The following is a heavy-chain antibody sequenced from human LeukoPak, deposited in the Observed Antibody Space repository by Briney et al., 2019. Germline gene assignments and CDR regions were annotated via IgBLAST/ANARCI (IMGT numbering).Heavy chain of an antibody. Sequence: SETLSLTCTVSGGSISGYYWSWSRQPPGKGVEWIGYIHYSGSSNYNPSLQSRVTISVDTSRGHFSLKLSSATAADTAVYYCAKDSLTGYFPTYYYYGMDVWGQGTTVTVSS. CDR1: GGSISGYY. CDR2: IHYSGSS. CDR3: AKDSLTGYFPTYYYYGMDV. D-gene: IGHD3-9*01. V-gene: IGHV4-59*01. J-gene: IGHJ6*02.